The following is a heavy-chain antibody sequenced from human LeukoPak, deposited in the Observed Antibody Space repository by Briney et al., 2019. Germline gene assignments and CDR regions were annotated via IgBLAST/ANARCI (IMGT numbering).Heavy chain of an antibody. Sequence: ASVKVSCKASGYTFTGYYMHWVRQAPGQGLEWMGWINPNSGGTNYQGRVTMTRDTSISTAYMELSRLRSDDTAVYYSARDRTRTGYSSGWYHDYWGQGTLVTVSS. CDR1: GYTFTGYY. J-gene: IGHJ4*02. V-gene: IGHV1-2*02. CDR2: INPNSGGT. CDR3: ARDRTRTGYSSGWYHDY. D-gene: IGHD6-19*01.